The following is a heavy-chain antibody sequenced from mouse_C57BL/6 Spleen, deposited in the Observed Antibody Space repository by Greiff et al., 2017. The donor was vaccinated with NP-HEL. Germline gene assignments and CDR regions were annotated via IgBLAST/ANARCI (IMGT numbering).Heavy chain of an antibody. V-gene: IGHV5-17*01. CDR1: GFTFSDYG. CDR3: ARELGPYWYFDV. J-gene: IGHJ1*03. Sequence: VESGGGLVKPGGSLKLSCAASGFTFSDYGMHWVRQAPEKGLEWVAYISSGSSTIYYADTVKGRFTISRDNAKNTLFLQMTSLRSEDTAMYYCARELGPYWYFDVWGTGTTVTVSS. D-gene: IGHD4-1*01. CDR2: ISSGSSTI.